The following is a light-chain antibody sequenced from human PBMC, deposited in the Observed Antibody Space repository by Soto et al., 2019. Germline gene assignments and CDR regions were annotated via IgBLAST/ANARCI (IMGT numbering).Light chain of an antibody. J-gene: IGKJ1*01. V-gene: IGKV3-20*01. CDR1: QSTFSNY. CDR3: HQYGNSPWT. Sequence: ETVLTQSPGTLSLSPGERASLSCRASQSTFSNYLAWFQKKPGQAPRLLIYETSNRATGVPDRFSGSGSGTDFTLTISRLEPEDLAVYYCHQYGNSPWTLGQGTKVEI. CDR2: ETS.